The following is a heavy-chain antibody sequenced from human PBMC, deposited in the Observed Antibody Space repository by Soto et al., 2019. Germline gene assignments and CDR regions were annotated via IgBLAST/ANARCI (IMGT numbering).Heavy chain of an antibody. Sequence: SETLSLTCTVSGGSISSGGYYWSWIRQQPGKGLEWIGYIYYSGSTYYSPSLKSRVTISVDTSKNQFSLKLSSVTAADTAVYYCARLIGSSARFDYWGQGTLVTVSS. J-gene: IGHJ4*02. CDR3: ARLIGSSARFDY. V-gene: IGHV4-31*03. CDR2: IYYSGST. CDR1: GGSISSGGYY. D-gene: IGHD6-6*01.